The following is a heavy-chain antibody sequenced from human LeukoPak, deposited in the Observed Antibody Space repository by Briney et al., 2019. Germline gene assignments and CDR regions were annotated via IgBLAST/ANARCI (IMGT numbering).Heavy chain of an antibody. D-gene: IGHD1/OR15-1a*01. J-gene: IGHJ5*02. V-gene: IGHV3-7*01. Sequence: GGSLRLSCAASGFSFSTFWMTWVRQPPGGGLEWLANIRQDGNEMYYVDSVEGRFTISRDNAKNSLYLQMNKLRPEDAATYYCASAKVELGQRAYNWFGPWGQGTLVTVSS. CDR2: IRQDGNEM. CDR1: GFSFSTFW. CDR3: ASAKVELGQRAYNWFGP.